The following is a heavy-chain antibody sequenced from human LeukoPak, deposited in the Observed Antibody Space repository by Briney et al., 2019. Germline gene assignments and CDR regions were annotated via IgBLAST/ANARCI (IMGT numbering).Heavy chain of an antibody. J-gene: IGHJ4*02. D-gene: IGHD3-3*01. V-gene: IGHV3-30*02. CDR3: AKGRWSGYHSFDY. CDR1: GFTFSSYG. Sequence: PGGSLRLSCAASGFTFSSYGMHWVRQAPGKGLEWVAFIRYDGSNKYYADSVKGRFTISRDNSKNTLYLQMNSLRAEDTAVYYCAKGRWSGYHSFDYWGQGTLVTVSS. CDR2: IRYDGSNK.